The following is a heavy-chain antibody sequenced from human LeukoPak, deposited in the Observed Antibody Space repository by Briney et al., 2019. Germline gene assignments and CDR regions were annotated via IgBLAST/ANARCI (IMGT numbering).Heavy chain of an antibody. J-gene: IGHJ5*02. D-gene: IGHD3-10*01. Sequence: SETLSLTCTVSGGSISSGGYYWSWIRQHPGKGLEWIGYIYYSGSTHYNPSLKSRVTISVDTSKNQFSLKLSSVTAADTAVYYCARVRAGGYYYGSQGLGWFDPWGQGTLVTVSS. V-gene: IGHV4-31*03. CDR3: ARVRAGGYYYGSQGLGWFDP. CDR2: IYYSGST. CDR1: GGSISSGGYY.